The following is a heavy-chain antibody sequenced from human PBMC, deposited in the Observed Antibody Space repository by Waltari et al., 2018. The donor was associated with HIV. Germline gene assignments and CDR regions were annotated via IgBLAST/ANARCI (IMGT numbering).Heavy chain of an antibody. Sequence: QITLKESGPTLVKPTQTLTLTCTFSGFSLSTSGVGGGWIRQPPGKALEWLALIYWDDDKRYSPSLKSRLTITKDTSKNQVVLTMTNMDPVDTATYYCARTGSSTMIVASWGQGTLVTVSS. V-gene: IGHV2-5*02. CDR1: GFSLSTSGVG. CDR2: IYWDDDK. CDR3: ARTGSSTMIVAS. D-gene: IGHD3-22*01. J-gene: IGHJ5*02.